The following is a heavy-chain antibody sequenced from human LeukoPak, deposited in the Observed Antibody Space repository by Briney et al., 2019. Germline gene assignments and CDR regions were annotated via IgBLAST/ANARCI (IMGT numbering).Heavy chain of an antibody. Sequence: SVKVSCKASGGTFSSYAISWVRQAPGQGLEWMGRIIPILGIANYAQKFQGRVTITADKSTSTAYMELSSLRSEDTAVYYCASQDGNYYDSSGYYYDYWGQGTPVTVSS. J-gene: IGHJ4*02. D-gene: IGHD3-22*01. CDR2: IIPILGIA. CDR1: GGTFSSYA. CDR3: ASQDGNYYDSSGYYYDY. V-gene: IGHV1-69*04.